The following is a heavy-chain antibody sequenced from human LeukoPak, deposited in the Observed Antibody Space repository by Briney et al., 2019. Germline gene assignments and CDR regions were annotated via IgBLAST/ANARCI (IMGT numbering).Heavy chain of an antibody. CDR2: ISPGGGPT. CDR1: GFTFSDYY. CDR3: AKGYYYDSSGYSPIDY. Sequence: GGSLRLSCAASGFTFSDYYMSWIRQAPGKGLEWVSGISPGGGPTYYADSVKGRFTISRDNSKNTLYLQMNSLRAEDTAVYYCAKGYYYDSSGYSPIDYWGQGTLVTVSS. D-gene: IGHD3-22*01. J-gene: IGHJ4*02. V-gene: IGHV3-23*01.